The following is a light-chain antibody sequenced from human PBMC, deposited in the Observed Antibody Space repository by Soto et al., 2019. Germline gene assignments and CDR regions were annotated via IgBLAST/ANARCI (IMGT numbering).Light chain of an antibody. CDR3: ATWDDTLNAAV. Sequence: QSVLTQPPSASGTPGQRVTIACSGSSTNIESNFVYWYQQLPGAAPKFLIHSDNQRPSGVPDRFSGSKSGTSASLAISGLRSEDEADYYSATWDDTLNAAVFGGGTKLTVL. CDR1: STNIESNF. CDR2: SDN. J-gene: IGLJ2*01. V-gene: IGLV1-47*02.